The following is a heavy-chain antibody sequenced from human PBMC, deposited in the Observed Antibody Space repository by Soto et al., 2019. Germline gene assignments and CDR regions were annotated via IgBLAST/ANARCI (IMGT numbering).Heavy chain of an antibody. V-gene: IGHV1-58*01. D-gene: IGHD2-21*02. CDR2: IVVGSGNT. CDR1: GFTFFTSA. CDR3: AADPYCGGDCYFDY. Sequence: GPSVKVSCKASGFTFFTSAVQWVRQARGQRLEWIGWIVVGSGNTNYAQKFQERVTITRDMSTNTAYMELSSLRSEDTALYYCAADPYCGGDCYFDYWGQGIMVTVSS. J-gene: IGHJ4*02.